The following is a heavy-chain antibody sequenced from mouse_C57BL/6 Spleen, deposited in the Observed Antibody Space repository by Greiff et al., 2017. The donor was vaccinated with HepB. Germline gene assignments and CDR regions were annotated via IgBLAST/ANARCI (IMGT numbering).Heavy chain of an antibody. CDR1: GYAFSSSW. J-gene: IGHJ1*03. D-gene: IGHD1-1*01. Sequence: QVQLKQSGPELVKPGASVKISCKASGYAFSSSWMNWVKQRPGKGLEWIGRIYPGDGDTNYNGKFKGKATLTADKSSSTAYMQLSSLTSEDSAVYFCARGHYGSSHWYFDVWGTGTTVTVSS. CDR3: ARGHYGSSHWYFDV. V-gene: IGHV1-82*01. CDR2: IYPGDGDT.